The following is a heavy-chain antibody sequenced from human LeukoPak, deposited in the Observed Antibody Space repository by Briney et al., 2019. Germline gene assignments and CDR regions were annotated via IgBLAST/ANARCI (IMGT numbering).Heavy chain of an antibody. CDR2: INPNSGGT. J-gene: IGHJ5*02. D-gene: IGHD2-21*02. Sequence: GASVKVSCKASGYTFTGYYMHWVRQAPGQGLEWMGWINPNSGGTNYAQKFQGRVTMTRDTSISTAYMELSRLRSEDTAVYYCARLAPEAYCGGDCYSGHWFDPWGQGTLVTVSS. CDR3: ARLAPEAYCGGDCYSGHWFDP. V-gene: IGHV1-2*02. CDR1: GYTFTGYY.